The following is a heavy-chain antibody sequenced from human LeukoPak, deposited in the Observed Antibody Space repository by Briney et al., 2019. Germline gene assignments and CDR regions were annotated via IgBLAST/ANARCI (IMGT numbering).Heavy chain of an antibody. J-gene: IGHJ4*02. Sequence: SGGSLRLSCAASGFTFSSQNMNWVRQAPGKGLEWVSSITTSGSDVNYADSVKGRFTISRDNAKNSLYLQMNSLRAEDTAVYYCASSEPPRTRRFDYWGQGTPVTVSS. D-gene: IGHD1-26*01. CDR3: ASSEPPRTRRFDY. CDR1: GFTFSSQN. V-gene: IGHV3-21*04. CDR2: ITTSGSDV.